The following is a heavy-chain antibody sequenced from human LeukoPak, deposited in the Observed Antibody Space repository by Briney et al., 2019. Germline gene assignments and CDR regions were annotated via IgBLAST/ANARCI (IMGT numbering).Heavy chain of an antibody. CDR1: GFTLSSYA. J-gene: IGHJ4*02. CDR2: ISYDGSNK. CDR3: ARGAIVVVPAAPDFDY. D-gene: IGHD2-2*01. V-gene: IGHV3-30-3*01. Sequence: PGGSLRLSCAASGFTLSSYAMHWVRQAPGKGLEWVAVISYDGSNKYYADSVKGRFTISRDNSKNTLYLQMNSLRAEDTAVYYCARGAIVVVPAAPDFDYWGQGTLVTVSS.